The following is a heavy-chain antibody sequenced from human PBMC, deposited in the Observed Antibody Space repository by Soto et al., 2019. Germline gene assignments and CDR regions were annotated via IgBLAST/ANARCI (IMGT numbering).Heavy chain of an antibody. CDR3: ARHARYSSGGAEQKINYFDY. D-gene: IGHD6-19*01. V-gene: IGHV4-39*01. Sequence: SETLSLTCTVSGGSISSSSYYWGWIRQPPGKGLEWIGSIYYSGSTYYNPSLKSRVTISVDTSKNQFSLKLSSVTAADTAVYYCARHARYSSGGAEQKINYFDYWGQGTLVTVSS. CDR1: GGSISSSSYY. CDR2: IYYSGST. J-gene: IGHJ4*02.